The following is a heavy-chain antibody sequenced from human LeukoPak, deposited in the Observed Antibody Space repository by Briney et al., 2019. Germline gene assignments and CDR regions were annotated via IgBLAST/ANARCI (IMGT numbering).Heavy chain of an antibody. Sequence: SETLSLTCAVSGYSITSSGYYWDWIRQSPEKGLEWIGNIYHSGSTYYNPSPKSRVTISLDTSKNQFSLKLNSVTAADTAVYYCAREPTAALPNWFDPWGQGTLVTVSS. D-gene: IGHD6-13*01. CDR1: GYSITSSGYY. CDR3: AREPTAALPNWFDP. V-gene: IGHV4-38-2*02. CDR2: IYHSGST. J-gene: IGHJ5*02.